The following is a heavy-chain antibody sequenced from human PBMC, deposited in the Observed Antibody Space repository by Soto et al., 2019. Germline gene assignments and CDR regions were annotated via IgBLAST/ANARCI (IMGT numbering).Heavy chain of an antibody. V-gene: IGHV3-21*01. D-gene: IGHD3-10*01. CDR1: GFTFSGYS. Sequence: GGSLRLSCAASGFTFSGYSMNWVRQAPGKGLEWVSSISNGSTYIYYADSVKGRFTISRDNAENSLSLQMDSLRAEDTAVYYCARATPNSGDYYYYAMDVWGQGTTVTVS. J-gene: IGHJ6*02. CDR2: ISNGSTYI. CDR3: ARATPNSGDYYYYAMDV.